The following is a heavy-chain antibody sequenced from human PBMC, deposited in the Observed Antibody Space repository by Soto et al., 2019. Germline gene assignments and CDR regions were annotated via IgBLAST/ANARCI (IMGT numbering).Heavy chain of an antibody. V-gene: IGHV1-69*13. CDR3: ARDGVYYDSSGYSSGVRGMDV. D-gene: IGHD3-22*01. J-gene: IGHJ6*02. CDR2: IIPIFGTA. Sequence: GASVKVSCKASGGTFSSYAISWVRQAPGQGLEWMGGIIPIFGTANYAQKFQGRVTITADESTSTAYMELSSLRSEDTAVYYCARDGVYYDSSGYSSGVRGMDVWGQGTTVTVSS. CDR1: GGTFSSYA.